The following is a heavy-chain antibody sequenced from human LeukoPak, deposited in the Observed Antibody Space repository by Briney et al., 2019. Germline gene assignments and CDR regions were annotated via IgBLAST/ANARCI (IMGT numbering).Heavy chain of an antibody. J-gene: IGHJ1*01. Sequence: PSQTLSLTCTVSGGSISSGGYYWSWIRQHPGKGLEWIGYIYYSGSTYYNPSLKSRVTISVDTSKNQFSLKLSSVTAADTAVYYCARGRSRERSTSEYFQHWGQGTLVTVSS. CDR3: ARGRSRERSTSEYFQH. CDR2: IYYSGST. CDR1: GGSISSGGYY. D-gene: IGHD1-26*01. V-gene: IGHV4-31*03.